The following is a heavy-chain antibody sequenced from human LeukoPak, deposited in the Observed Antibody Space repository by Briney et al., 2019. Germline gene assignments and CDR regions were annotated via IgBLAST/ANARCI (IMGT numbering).Heavy chain of an antibody. CDR1: GGSMNYYY. CDR3: ARKYCSSTSCYNNWFDP. CDR2: ISYSGST. J-gene: IGHJ5*02. V-gene: IGHV4-59*12. D-gene: IGHD2-2*02. Sequence: SETLSLTCIVSGGSMNYYYWSWIRQPPGKGLEWMGYISYSGSTNYNPSLKSRVTISVDTSKNQFSLKLSSVTAADTAVYYCARKYCSSTSCYNNWFDPWGQGTLVTVSS.